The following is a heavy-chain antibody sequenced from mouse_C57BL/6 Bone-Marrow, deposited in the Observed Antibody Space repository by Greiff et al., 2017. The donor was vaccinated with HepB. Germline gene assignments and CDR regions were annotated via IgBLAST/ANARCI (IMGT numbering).Heavy chain of an antibody. V-gene: IGHV3-6*01. CDR2: ISYDGSN. J-gene: IGHJ2*01. Sequence: EVKLQESGPGLVKPSQSLSLTCSVTGYSITSGYYWNWIRQFPGNKLEWMGYISYDGSNNYNPSLKNRISITRNTSKNQFFLKLNSVTTEDTAKYYGARIYYDNGFDYWGQGTTLTVSS. CDR3: ARIYYDNGFDY. D-gene: IGHD2-4*01. CDR1: GYSITSGYY.